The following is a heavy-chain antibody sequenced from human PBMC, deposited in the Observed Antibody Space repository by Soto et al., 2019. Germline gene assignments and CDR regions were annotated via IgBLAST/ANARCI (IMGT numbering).Heavy chain of an antibody. CDR1: GFTFSSYA. V-gene: IGHV3-30-3*01. J-gene: IGHJ4*02. D-gene: IGHD6-13*01. CDR3: ARDEGAAAGYPTPYFDY. Sequence: GGSLRLSCAASGFTFSSYAMHWVRQAPGKGLEWVAVISYDGSNKYYADSVKDQFTISRDNSKNTLYLKMNSLRAEDTAVYYFARDEGAAAGYPTPYFDYWGQGTVVTVSS. CDR2: ISYDGSNK.